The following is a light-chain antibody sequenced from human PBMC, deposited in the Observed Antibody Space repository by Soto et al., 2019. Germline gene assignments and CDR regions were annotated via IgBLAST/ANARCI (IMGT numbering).Light chain of an antibody. J-gene: IGKJ5*01. CDR1: QSVSSN. CDR3: QQRSNWPSIT. Sequence: EIVLTQSPGTLSLSPGERATLSCRASQSVSSNLAWYQQIPGQAPRLLIYDASNRATGIPARFSGSGSGTDFTLTISSLEPEDFAVYYCQQRSNWPSITFGQGTRLEIK. V-gene: IGKV3-11*01. CDR2: DAS.